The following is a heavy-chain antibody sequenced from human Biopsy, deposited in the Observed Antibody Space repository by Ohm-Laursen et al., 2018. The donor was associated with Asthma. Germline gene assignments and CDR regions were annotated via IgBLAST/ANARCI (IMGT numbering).Heavy chain of an antibody. CDR3: ASESYLRGFGHTLDL. CDR1: GFTFTDYC. Sequence: SLRLSCTASGFTFTDYCMHWVRQAPGKGLEWVAFILSDGGEPSYADSVKGRFSISRDNSKSTVYLQMNSLRAGDTAVYYCASESYLRGFGHTLDLWGQGTQVTFS. CDR2: ILSDGGEP. V-gene: IGHV3-33*08. J-gene: IGHJ5*02. D-gene: IGHD5-12*01.